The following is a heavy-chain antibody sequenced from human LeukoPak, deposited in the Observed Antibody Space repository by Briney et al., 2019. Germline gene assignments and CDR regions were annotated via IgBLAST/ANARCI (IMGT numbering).Heavy chain of an antibody. Sequence: GGSLRLSCAASGYTFTTYGMHWVRQAPGKGLEWVAFIRYDGTNKYYADSVKGRFTISRDNSQNIVDLQMNSLRAEDTAVYYCARDHKDCGGDCYCFDYWGQGTLVTVSS. CDR1: GYTFTTYG. J-gene: IGHJ4*02. CDR2: IRYDGTNK. D-gene: IGHD2-21*02. V-gene: IGHV3-30*02. CDR3: ARDHKDCGGDCYCFDY.